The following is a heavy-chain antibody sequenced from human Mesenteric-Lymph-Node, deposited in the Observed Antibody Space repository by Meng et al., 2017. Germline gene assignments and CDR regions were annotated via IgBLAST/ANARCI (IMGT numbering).Heavy chain of an antibody. CDR2: IRSKSDGGTT. V-gene: IGHV3-15*01. CDR3: TTIPRYSYGYSDY. CDR1: GFTFSHAW. J-gene: IGHJ4*02. D-gene: IGHD5-18*01. Sequence: GESLKISCAASGFTFSHAWMTWVRQAPGKGLEWVGRIRSKSDGGTTNYGAPVKDRFTISRDDSINTLYLQMNSLQTEDTAVYYCTTIPRYSYGYSDYWGQGTLVTVSS.